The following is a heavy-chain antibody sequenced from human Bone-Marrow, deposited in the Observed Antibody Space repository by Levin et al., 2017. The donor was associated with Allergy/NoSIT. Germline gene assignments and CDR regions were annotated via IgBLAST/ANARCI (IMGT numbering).Heavy chain of an antibody. CDR3: ARDHNSYGSASYWFDP. D-gene: IGHD3-10*01. CDR1: GAFITSGDYY. V-gene: IGHV4-30-4*08. Sequence: SETLSLTCTVSGAFITSGDYYWTWIRQPPGKGLEWIGFTYYSGSTIYNPSLKSRVTVSVDTSRNEFSLRLTSVTAADTAVYYCARDHNSYGSASYWFDPWGQGTLVTVSS. J-gene: IGHJ5*02. CDR2: TYYSGST.